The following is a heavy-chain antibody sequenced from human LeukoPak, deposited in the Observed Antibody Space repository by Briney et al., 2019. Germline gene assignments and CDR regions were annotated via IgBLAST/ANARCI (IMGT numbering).Heavy chain of an antibody. CDR1: GGSISSSNYY. V-gene: IGHV4-39*07. D-gene: IGHD3-3*01. CDR3: TSDRYDFWSGYLAGAPEFKFDY. Sequence: SQTLSLTCTVSGGSISSSNYYWGWLRQPPGRGLEWIARIYYSGSTYYNPSLKSRVTISLDTSKNQFSLTLSSVAAADTAVHYCTSDRYDFWSGYLAGAPEFKFDYWGQGTLVTVSS. CDR2: IYYSGST. J-gene: IGHJ4*02.